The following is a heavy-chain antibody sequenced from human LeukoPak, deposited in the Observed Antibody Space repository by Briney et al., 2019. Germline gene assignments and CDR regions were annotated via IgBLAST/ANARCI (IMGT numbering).Heavy chain of an antibody. J-gene: IGHJ4*02. CDR2: LNPSSGSA. Sequence: ASVKVSCKASGYTFSGYFLHWVRQAPGQGLEWMGILNPSSGSADYAQNFQGRVIMTRETSTKTVYMELSSLTSEDTAVYYCARGYGQHGYWGQGTLVTVSS. D-gene: IGHD6-13*01. V-gene: IGHV1-46*01. CDR3: ARGYGQHGY. CDR1: GYTFSGYF.